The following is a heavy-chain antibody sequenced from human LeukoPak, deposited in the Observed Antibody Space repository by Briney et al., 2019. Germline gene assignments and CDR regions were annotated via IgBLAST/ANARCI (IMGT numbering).Heavy chain of an antibody. J-gene: IGHJ4*02. D-gene: IGHD3-22*01. CDR1: GFTFSSYG. Sequence: GGSLRLSCAASGFTFSSYGMHRVHQAPGKGLEWVAVISYDGSNKYYADSVKGRFTISRDNSKNTLYLQMNSLRAEDTAVYYCAKDPYGGSSGAWGQGTLVTVSS. CDR3: AKDPYGGSSGA. CDR2: ISYDGSNK. V-gene: IGHV3-30*18.